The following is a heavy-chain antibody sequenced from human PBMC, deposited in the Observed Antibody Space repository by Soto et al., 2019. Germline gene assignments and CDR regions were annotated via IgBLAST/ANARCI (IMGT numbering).Heavy chain of an antibody. J-gene: IGHJ3*02. CDR1: GFTCSSYE. CDR2: ISFSGSTI. V-gene: IGHV3-48*03. Sequence: GGALRLSCAASGFTCSSYEMNWVRQAPGKGLEWVSYISFSGSTIYYADSVKGRFTISRDNAKKSLDLQMNSLRAEDTAVYYCARENPDDAFDIWGQGTMVTVSS. CDR3: ARENPDDAFDI.